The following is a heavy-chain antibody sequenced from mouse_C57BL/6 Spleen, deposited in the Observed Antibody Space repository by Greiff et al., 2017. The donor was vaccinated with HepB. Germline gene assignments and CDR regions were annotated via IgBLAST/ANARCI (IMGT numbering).Heavy chain of an antibody. CDR3: ARRGTTVVATNAMDY. V-gene: IGHV7-3*01. CDR2: IRNKANGYTT. CDR1: GFTFTDYY. J-gene: IGHJ4*01. D-gene: IGHD1-1*01. Sequence: EVNVVESGGGLVQPGGSLSLSCAASGFTFTDYYMSWVRQPPGKALEWLGFIRNKANGYTTEYSASVKGRFTISRDNSQSILYLQMNALRAEDSATYYCARRGTTVVATNAMDYWGQGTSVTVSS.